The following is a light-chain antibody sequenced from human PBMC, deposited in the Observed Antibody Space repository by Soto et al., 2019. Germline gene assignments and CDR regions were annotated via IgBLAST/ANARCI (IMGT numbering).Light chain of an antibody. V-gene: IGLV2-14*01. Sequence: QSVLTQPASVSGSPGQSITISCTATTSYVGGFDSVSWYQQHPGTAPRVIIYEVSNRPSGVSYRFSGSKSANTASLTISGLQADDEADYYCSSYTTSNTWLFGGGTKLTVL. CDR3: SSYTTSNTWL. CDR2: EVS. J-gene: IGLJ3*02. CDR1: TSYVGGFDS.